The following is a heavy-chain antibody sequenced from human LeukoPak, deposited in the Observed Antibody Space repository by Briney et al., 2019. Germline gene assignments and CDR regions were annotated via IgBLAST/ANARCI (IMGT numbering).Heavy chain of an antibody. CDR3: AKREKKYSSSSYFDY. CDR1: GFTFSSYG. D-gene: IGHD6-13*01. CDR2: FSASGGDT. J-gene: IGHJ4*02. V-gene: IGHV3-23*01. Sequence: GGSLRLSCAASGFTFSSYGMSWVRQAPGKGLGWVSDFSASGGDTYYADSVRGRFTISRDNSKNTLYLQMNSLRAEDTAVYYCAKREKKYSSSSYFDYWGQGNLVTVSS.